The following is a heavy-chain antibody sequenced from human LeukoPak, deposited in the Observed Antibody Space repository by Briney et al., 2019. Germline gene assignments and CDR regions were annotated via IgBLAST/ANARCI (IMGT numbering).Heavy chain of an antibody. CDR3: AKDRDPTAMVTLHYFDY. CDR1: GFTFSSYA. J-gene: IGHJ4*02. D-gene: IGHD5-18*01. Sequence: GGSLRLSCAASGFTFSSYAMSWVRQAPGKGLEWVSAISGSGGSTYYADSVKGRFTISRDNSKNTLYLQMNSLRAEDTAVYYCAKDRDPTAMVTLHYFDYLGQGTLVTVSS. CDR2: ISGSGGST. V-gene: IGHV3-23*01.